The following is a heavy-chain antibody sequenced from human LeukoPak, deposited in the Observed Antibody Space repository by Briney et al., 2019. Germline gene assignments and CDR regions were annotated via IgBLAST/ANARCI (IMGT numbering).Heavy chain of an antibody. J-gene: IGHJ4*02. V-gene: IGHV1-2*02. CDR3: AVPTYYDFQMDFDY. Sequence: ASVKVSCKASGYTFTSYDINWVRQATGQGLEWMGWINPNSGGTNYAQKFQGRVTMTRDTSISTAYMELSRLRSDDTAVYYCAVPTYYDFQMDFDYWGQGTLVTVSS. D-gene: IGHD3-3*01. CDR2: INPNSGGT. CDR1: GYTFTSYD.